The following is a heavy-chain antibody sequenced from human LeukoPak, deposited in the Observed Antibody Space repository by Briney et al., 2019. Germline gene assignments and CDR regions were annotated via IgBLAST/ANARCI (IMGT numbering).Heavy chain of an antibody. Sequence: PGGSLRLSCAASGFTFSSYSMNWVRQAPGKGLEWVSSISSSSSYIYYADSVKGRFTISRDNAKNSLYLQMNSLRAEDTAVYYCARNLGPYSSSWYSEDYWGQGTLVTVSS. CDR3: ARNLGPYSSSWYSEDY. V-gene: IGHV3-21*01. D-gene: IGHD6-13*01. CDR2: ISSSSSYI. CDR1: GFTFSSYS. J-gene: IGHJ4*02.